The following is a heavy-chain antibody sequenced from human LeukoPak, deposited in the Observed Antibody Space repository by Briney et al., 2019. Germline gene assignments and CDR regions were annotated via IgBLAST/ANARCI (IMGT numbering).Heavy chain of an antibody. Sequence: PSETLSLTCTVSGGSISSYYWSWIRQSPGKGLEWLGYIYDSVNTNYNPSLESRVTISVDTSKKQFSLKLTSVTAADTAVYYCARVRRYYDSSGYPSRLFDYWGQGTLVTVSS. D-gene: IGHD3-22*01. J-gene: IGHJ4*02. CDR1: GGSISSYY. CDR2: IYDSVNT. V-gene: IGHV4-59*01. CDR3: ARVRRYYDSSGYPSRLFDY.